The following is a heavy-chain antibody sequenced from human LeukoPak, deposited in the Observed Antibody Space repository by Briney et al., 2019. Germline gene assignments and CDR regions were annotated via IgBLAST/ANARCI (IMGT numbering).Heavy chain of an antibody. CDR1: GLSISNDW. D-gene: IGHD3-10*01. CDR2: VKSKSAGETT. V-gene: IGHV3-15*01. J-gene: IGHJ4*02. CDR3: TLIQGWGSGSYYRDF. Sequence: PGGSLRLSCAASGLSISNDWMGWVRQAPGKGLEWVARVKSKSAGETTDYAAPVKGRFTISRDDSKNTLYLQMNSLKTVDTAVYYCTLIQGWGSGSYYRDFWGQGTLVTVSS.